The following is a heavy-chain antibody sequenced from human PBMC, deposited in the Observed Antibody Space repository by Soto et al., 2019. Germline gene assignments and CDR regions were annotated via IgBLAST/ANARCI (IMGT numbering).Heavy chain of an antibody. CDR1: GDSVSSSW. J-gene: IGHJ4*02. D-gene: IGHD6-13*01. CDR2: IDPTDSQT. V-gene: IGHV5-51*01. CDR3: GRHAGNSWKRDYFDY. Sequence: SLKISCQASGDSVSSSWIGWVRPTPGKGLEWMGMIDPTDSQTLYSPSFQGQVTISADKLSDTAYVQWSSLQASDPAMFYCGRHAGNSWKRDYFDYWGQGALVTVSS.